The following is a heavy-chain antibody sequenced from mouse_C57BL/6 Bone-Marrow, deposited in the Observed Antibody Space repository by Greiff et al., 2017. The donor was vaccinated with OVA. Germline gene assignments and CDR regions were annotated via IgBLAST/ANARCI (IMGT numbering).Heavy chain of an antibody. D-gene: IGHD2-5*01. CDR3: ARDYSKGFDY. J-gene: IGHJ2*01. Sequence: VQLQQSGAELVRPGASVKLSCTASGSTFTDYYITWVNQRPGQGLEWIARIYPGSGNTYYNEKFKGKATLTAEKSSSTAYMQLSSLTSEDSAVYFCARDYSKGFDYWGQGTTLTVSS. V-gene: IGHV1-76*01. CDR1: GSTFTDYY. CDR2: IYPGSGNT.